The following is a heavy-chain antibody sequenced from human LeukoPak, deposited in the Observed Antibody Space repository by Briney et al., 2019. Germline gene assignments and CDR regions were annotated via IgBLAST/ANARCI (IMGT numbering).Heavy chain of an antibody. D-gene: IGHD3-3*01. Sequence: SETLSLTCTVSDESVSDYYWTWIRQPPGKGLEWIGFVHHSGATNYNPSLQSRVTISVDTSKNQFSLKLSSVTAADTAVYYCARLSIFGVVNAPAFLDYWGQGTLVTVSS. V-gene: IGHV4-59*08. CDR3: ARLSIFGVVNAPAFLDY. CDR2: VHHSGAT. J-gene: IGHJ4*02. CDR1: DESVSDYY.